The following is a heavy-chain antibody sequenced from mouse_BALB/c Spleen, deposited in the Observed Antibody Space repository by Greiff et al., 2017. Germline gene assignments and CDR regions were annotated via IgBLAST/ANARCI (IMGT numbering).Heavy chain of an antibody. CDR3: NAGYAYYFDY. V-gene: IGHV14-4*02. CDR1: GFNIKDYY. J-gene: IGHJ2*01. Sequence: EVQLQQSGAELVRSGASVKLSCTASGFNIKDYYMHWVKQRPEQGLEWIGWIDPENGDTEYAPKFQGKATMTADTSSNTAYLQLSSLTSEDTAVYYCNAGYAYYFDYWGQGTTLTVSS. D-gene: IGHD2-10*02. CDR2: IDPENGDT.